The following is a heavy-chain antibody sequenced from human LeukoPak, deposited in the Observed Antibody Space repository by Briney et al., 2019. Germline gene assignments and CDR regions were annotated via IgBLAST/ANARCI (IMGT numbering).Heavy chain of an antibody. J-gene: IGHJ4*02. V-gene: IGHV1-18*01. D-gene: IGHD3-22*01. CDR3: ARVGYYDSSGYLIDY. CDR2: IGAYNGNT. CDR1: GYTFTSYG. Sequence: ASVKVPCKASGYTFTSYGISWVRQAPGQGLEWMGWIGAYNGNTNYAQKLQGRVTMTTDTSTSTAYMELRSLRSDDTAVYYCARVGYYDSSGYLIDYWGQGTLVTVSS.